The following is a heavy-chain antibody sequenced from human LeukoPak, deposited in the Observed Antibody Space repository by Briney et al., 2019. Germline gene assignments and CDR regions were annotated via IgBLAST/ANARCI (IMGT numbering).Heavy chain of an antibody. CDR3: ARDWATTWYGEYFDH. Sequence: GGSLRLSCAASGFTFSSYEMNWVRQAPGKGLEWVSHISGSGENIYYVDSVKGRFTISRDNTKNLLYLQMNSLRAEDTAVYYCARDWATTWYGEYFDHWGQGTLVTVSS. J-gene: IGHJ4*02. CDR2: ISGSGENI. D-gene: IGHD3-10*01. CDR1: GFTFSSYE. V-gene: IGHV3-48*03.